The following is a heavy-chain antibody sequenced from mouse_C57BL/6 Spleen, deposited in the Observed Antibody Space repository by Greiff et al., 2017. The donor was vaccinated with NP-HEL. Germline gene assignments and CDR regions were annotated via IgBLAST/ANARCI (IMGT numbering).Heavy chain of an antibody. D-gene: IGHD2-1*01. CDR2: IWSGGST. V-gene: IGHV2-2*01. J-gene: IGHJ4*01. CDR1: GFSLTSYG. Sequence: QVQLQQSGPGLVQPSQSLSITCTVSGFSLTSYGVHWVRQSPGKGLEWLGVIWSGGSTDYNAAFISRLSISKDNSKSQVFFTMNSLQADNTAIYYCARKVIYGNVSMDYWGQGTSVTVSS. CDR3: ARKVIYGNVSMDY.